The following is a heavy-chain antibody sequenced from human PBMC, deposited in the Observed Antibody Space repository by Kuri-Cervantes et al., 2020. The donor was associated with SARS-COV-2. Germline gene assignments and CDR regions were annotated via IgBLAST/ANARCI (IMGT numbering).Heavy chain of an antibody. Sequence: GESLKISCIAYGFSFRIYSMNWVRQAPGKGLEWVSYISSSSSTIYYADSVKGRFTISRDNAKNSLYLQMNSLRDEDTAVYYCARVGPRGTGIAVAGYWYFDLWGRGTLVTVSS. V-gene: IGHV3-48*02. D-gene: IGHD6-19*01. CDR2: ISSSSSTI. J-gene: IGHJ2*01. CDR3: ARVGPRGTGIAVAGYWYFDL. CDR1: GFSFRIYS.